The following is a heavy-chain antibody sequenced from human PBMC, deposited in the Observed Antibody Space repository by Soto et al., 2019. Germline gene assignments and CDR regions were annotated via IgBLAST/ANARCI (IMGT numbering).Heavy chain of an antibody. CDR1: GFTFSNYW. J-gene: IGHJ4*02. CDR3: ARARIDY. V-gene: IGHV3-7*01. Sequence: EVQLVESGGGLVQPGGSLRLSCVVSGFTFSNYWMTWVRQAPGKGLEWVANIKPDGSEKYYVDSVKGRFTISRDNAKNSLYLQMNSLRAEDTAVYYCARARIDYWGQGTLVTVSS. CDR2: IKPDGSEK.